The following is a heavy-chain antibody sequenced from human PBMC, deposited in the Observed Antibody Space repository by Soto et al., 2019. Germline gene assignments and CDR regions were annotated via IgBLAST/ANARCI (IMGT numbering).Heavy chain of an antibody. D-gene: IGHD6-13*01. Sequence: QVQLVESGGGVVQPGRSLRLSCAASGFTFSSYPMHWVRQAPGKGPEWVAVISVNGNNIHYGDSVKGRFTISRDNSKSTLYLQMSSLRVEDTAVYYCARSHSSSWHWFDPWGQGTLVTVSS. J-gene: IGHJ5*02. CDR2: ISVNGNNI. CDR3: ARSHSSSWHWFDP. CDR1: GFTFSSYP. V-gene: IGHV3-30-3*01.